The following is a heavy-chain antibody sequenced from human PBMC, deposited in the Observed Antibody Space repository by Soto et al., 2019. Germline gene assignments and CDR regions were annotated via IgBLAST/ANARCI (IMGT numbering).Heavy chain of an antibody. CDR1: GFTISNAW. D-gene: IGHD4-4*01. CDR2: IKSKTDGGAT. J-gene: IGHJ4*02. V-gene: IGHV3-15*01. CDR3: TTDISHFRGETTDKEY. Sequence: GGSLRLSCAASGFTISNAWMSWVRQAPGKGLEWVGRIKSKTDGGATDYAAPVKGRFTISRDDSKDTLYLQMNSLKTEDTVVYYCTTDISHFRGETTDKEYWGQGTLVTVSS.